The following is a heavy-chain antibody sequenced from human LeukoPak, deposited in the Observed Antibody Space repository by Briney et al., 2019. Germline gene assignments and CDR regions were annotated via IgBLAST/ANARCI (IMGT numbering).Heavy chain of an antibody. J-gene: IGHJ1*01. CDR3: ATYSSLNRREFQF. CDR2: ISGSGGST. Sequence: GGSLRLSCAASGFTFSSYAMSWVRQAPGKGLEWVSAISGSGGSTYYADSVKGRFTISRDNAKNSLYLQMNSLRAEDTAVYYCATYSSLNRREFQFWGQGTLLTVSS. V-gene: IGHV3-23*01. CDR1: GFTFSSYA. D-gene: IGHD3-22*01.